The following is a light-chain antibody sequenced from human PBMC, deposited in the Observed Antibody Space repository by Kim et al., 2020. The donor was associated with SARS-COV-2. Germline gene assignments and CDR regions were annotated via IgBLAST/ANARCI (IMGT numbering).Light chain of an antibody. V-gene: IGKV1-39*01. J-gene: IGKJ4*01. CDR2: AAF. CDR1: QSISSY. CDR3: QQSYSTPQT. Sequence: DIQMTQSPSSLSASVGDRVTITCRASQSISSYLNWYQQKPGKAPKLLIYAAFSLQSGVPSRFSGSGSGTDFTLTITTLQPEDFATYYCQQSYSTPQTFGGGTKLEI.